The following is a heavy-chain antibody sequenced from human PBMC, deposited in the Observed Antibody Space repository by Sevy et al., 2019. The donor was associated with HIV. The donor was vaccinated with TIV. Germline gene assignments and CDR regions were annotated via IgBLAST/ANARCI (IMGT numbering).Heavy chain of an antibody. CDR3: ARRVYSSSSSLSLYYYYMDV. Sequence: GESLKISCKGSGYSFTSYWIGWVRQMPGKGLEWMGLIYPRDSDTRYSPSFQGQVTISADKSISTAYLQWSSLKASDTAMYYCARRVYSSSSSLSLYYYYMDVWGKGTTVTVSS. D-gene: IGHD6-6*01. CDR2: IYPRDSDT. CDR1: GYSFTSYW. J-gene: IGHJ6*03. V-gene: IGHV5-51*01.